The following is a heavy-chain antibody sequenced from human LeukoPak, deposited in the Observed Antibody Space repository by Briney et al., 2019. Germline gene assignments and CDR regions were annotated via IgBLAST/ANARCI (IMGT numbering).Heavy chain of an antibody. CDR1: GGSFSGYY. CDR3: ARGLSWNYLRVNNNWFDP. V-gene: IGHV4-34*01. D-gene: IGHD1-7*01. CDR2: INHSGST. Sequence: SETLSLTCAVYGGSFSGYYWSWIRQPPGKGLEWIGEINHSGSTNYNPSLKSRVTISVDTSKNQFSLKLSSVTAADTAVYYCARGLSWNYLRVNNNWFDPWGQGTLVTVSS. J-gene: IGHJ5*02.